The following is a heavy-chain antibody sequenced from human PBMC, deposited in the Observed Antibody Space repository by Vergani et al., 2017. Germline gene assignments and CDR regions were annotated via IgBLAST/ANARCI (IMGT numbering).Heavy chain of an antibody. CDR1: GGSISSSNW. CDR3: AKAGYSSSWYEGRFDP. Sequence: QVQLQESGPGLVKPSGTLSLTCAVSGGSISSSNWWSWVRQPPGKGLEWIGEIYHSGSTNYNPSLKSRVTISVDKSKNTLYLQMNSLRAEDTAVYYCAKAGYSSSWYEGRFDPWGQGTLVTVSS. V-gene: IGHV4-4*02. CDR2: IYHSGST. J-gene: IGHJ5*02. D-gene: IGHD6-13*01.